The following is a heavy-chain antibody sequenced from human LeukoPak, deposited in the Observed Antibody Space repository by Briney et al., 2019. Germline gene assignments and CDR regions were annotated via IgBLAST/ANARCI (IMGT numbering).Heavy chain of an antibody. D-gene: IGHD1-26*01. CDR1: GFTFSSYG. Sequence: PGGSLRLSCAASGFTFSSYGMNWVRQAPGKGLEWVSYVSFSSSTIYYADSVKGRFTISRDNAKNSLYLQMNSLRAEDTAVYYCARDDSGSSVAFDIWGQGTLVTVSS. CDR2: VSFSSSTI. J-gene: IGHJ3*02. V-gene: IGHV3-48*01. CDR3: ARDDSGSSVAFDI.